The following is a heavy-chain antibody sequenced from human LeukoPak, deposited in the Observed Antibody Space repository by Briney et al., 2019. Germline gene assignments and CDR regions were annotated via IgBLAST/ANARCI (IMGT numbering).Heavy chain of an antibody. CDR3: ATEGDSSGFDY. CDR1: GFTFSSYS. D-gene: IGHD3-22*01. J-gene: IGHJ4*02. CDR2: ISSSSSSYI. V-gene: IGHV3-21*01. Sequence: GGSLRLSCAASGFTFSSYSMNWVRQAPGKGLEWVSSISSSSSSYIYYADSVKGRFTISRDNAKNSLYLQMNSLRAEDTAVYYCATEGDSSGFDYWGQGTLVTVSS.